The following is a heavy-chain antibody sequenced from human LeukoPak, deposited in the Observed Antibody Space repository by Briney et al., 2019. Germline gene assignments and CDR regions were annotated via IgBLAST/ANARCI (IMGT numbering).Heavy chain of an antibody. CDR3: ARGLTGTIADY. Sequence: GGSLRLSCAASGFTFTSYSMNWVRQAPGKGLEWVSTISGGGGSTYYADSVKGRFTISRDNSKNTLYLQVNSLRAEDTAVYYCARGLTGTIADYWGQGTLVTVSS. CDR2: ISGGGGST. J-gene: IGHJ4*02. CDR1: GFTFTSYS. D-gene: IGHD1-7*01. V-gene: IGHV3-23*01.